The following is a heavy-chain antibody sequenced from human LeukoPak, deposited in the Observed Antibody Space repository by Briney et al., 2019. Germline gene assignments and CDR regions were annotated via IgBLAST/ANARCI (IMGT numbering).Heavy chain of an antibody. V-gene: IGHV3-30-3*01. CDR1: GFTFSSYA. J-gene: IGHJ4*02. D-gene: IGHD3-22*01. CDR2: ISYDGSNK. Sequence: PEGSLRLSCAASGFTFSSYAMHWVRQAPGKGLEWVAVISYDGSNKYYADSVKGRFTISRDNSKNTLYLQMNSLRAEDTAVYYCARGSYYYDSSGYPDFDYWGQGTLVTVSS. CDR3: ARGSYYYDSSGYPDFDY.